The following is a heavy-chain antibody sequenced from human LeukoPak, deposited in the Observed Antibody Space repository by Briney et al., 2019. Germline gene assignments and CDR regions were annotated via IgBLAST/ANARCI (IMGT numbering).Heavy chain of an antibody. Sequence: GGSLRLSCAASGFTVSSNYMSWVRQAPGKGLEWVSVIYSGGSTFYADSVKGRFTISRDNSKNTLYLQMNSLRAEDTAVYYCARHGSITMVRGRLRYYYMDVWGKGTTVTISS. CDR3: ARHGSITMVRGRLRYYYMDV. J-gene: IGHJ6*03. CDR2: IYSGGST. V-gene: IGHV3-53*01. CDR1: GFTVSSNY. D-gene: IGHD3-10*01.